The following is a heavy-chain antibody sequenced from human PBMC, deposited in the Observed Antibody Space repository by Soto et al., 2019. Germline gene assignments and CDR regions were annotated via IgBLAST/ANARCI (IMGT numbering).Heavy chain of an antibody. CDR2: IIPILGIA. CDR1: GGTFSSYS. Sequence: QVQLVQYGAEVKKPGSSVKVSCKASGGTFSSYSISWVRQAPGQGLEWMGRIIPILGIANYAQKLQGRVTITADKSTSTAYMELSRLRSEDTAVYYCASGAAGIAVAGYSYYFDYWGQGTLVTVSS. J-gene: IGHJ4*02. CDR3: ASGAAGIAVAGYSYYFDY. D-gene: IGHD6-19*01. V-gene: IGHV1-69*02.